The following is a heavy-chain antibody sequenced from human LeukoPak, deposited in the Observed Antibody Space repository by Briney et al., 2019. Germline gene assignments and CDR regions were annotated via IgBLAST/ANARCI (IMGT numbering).Heavy chain of an antibody. CDR1: GGSISSYY. CDR2: IYYSGST. CDR3: ARGWDGESADY. Sequence: SETLSLTCTVSGGSISSYYWSWIRQPPGKGLEWIGYIYYSGSTNYNPSLKSRVTISVDTSKNQFSLKLSSVTAADTAVYYCARGWDGESADYWGQGTLVTVSS. V-gene: IGHV4-59*01. D-gene: IGHD3-10*01. J-gene: IGHJ4*02.